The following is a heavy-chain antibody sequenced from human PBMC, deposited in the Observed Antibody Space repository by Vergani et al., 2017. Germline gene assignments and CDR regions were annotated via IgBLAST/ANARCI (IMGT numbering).Heavy chain of an antibody. CDR1: GDSISSGYYY. V-gene: IGHV4-30-4*08. J-gene: IGHJ3*02. D-gene: IGHD5-12*01. CDR3: ARERRERVANDAFDI. Sequence: QVQLQESGPGLVKPSQTLSLTCTVSGDSISSGYYYWSFLRQPPGKGLEWIGCIFSSGNSYYNPSLKSRLTISLDPYQNRFSLRLNSVTAADTAVYYCARERRERVANDAFDIWGQGTVVTVSS. CDR2: IFSSGNS.